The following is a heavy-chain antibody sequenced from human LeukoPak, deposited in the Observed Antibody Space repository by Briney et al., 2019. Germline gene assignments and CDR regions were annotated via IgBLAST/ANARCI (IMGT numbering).Heavy chain of an antibody. CDR2: ISYDGSNK. CDR3: AREQSYGSGSYYVCYFDY. J-gene: IGHJ4*02. V-gene: IGHV3-30*03. Sequence: GGSLRLSCAASEFTFSSHGMHWVRQAPGKGLEWVAVISYDGSNKYYADSVKGRFTISRDNSKNTLYLQMNSLRAEDTAVYYCAREQSYGSGSYYVCYFDYWGQGTLVTVSS. CDR1: EFTFSSHG. D-gene: IGHD3-10*01.